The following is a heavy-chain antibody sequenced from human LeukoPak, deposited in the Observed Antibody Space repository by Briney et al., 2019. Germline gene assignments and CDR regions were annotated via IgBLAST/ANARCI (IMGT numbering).Heavy chain of an antibody. CDR2: IRYYGSNK. Sequence: GSLRLSCAASGFTFSSYGMHWVRQAPGKGLEWGAFIRYYGSNKYYADSVKGRFTISRDNSKNTLYLQMNSLRAEDTAVYYCAKALVGATTSLYDYYMDVWGKGTTVTVSS. CDR3: AKALVGATTSLYDYYMDV. V-gene: IGHV3-30*02. D-gene: IGHD1-26*01. CDR1: GFTFSSYG. J-gene: IGHJ6*03.